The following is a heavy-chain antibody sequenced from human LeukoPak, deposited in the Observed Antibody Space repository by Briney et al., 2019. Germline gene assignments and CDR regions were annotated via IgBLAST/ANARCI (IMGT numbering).Heavy chain of an antibody. Sequence: GGSLRLSCAASGFIFNSYGMHWVRQAPGKGLEWVAFIRYDGSNKYYADSVKGRLTISRDNSKNTLYLQMNSLRAEDTAVYYCARGAPFDYWGQGTLVTVSS. CDR2: IRYDGSNK. CDR3: ARGAPFDY. J-gene: IGHJ4*02. CDR1: GFIFNSYG. V-gene: IGHV3-30*02.